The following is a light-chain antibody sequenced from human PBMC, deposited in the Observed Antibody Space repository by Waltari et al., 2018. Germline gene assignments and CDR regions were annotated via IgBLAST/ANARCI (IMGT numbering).Light chain of an antibody. CDR2: DAS. V-gene: IGKV3-20*01. CDR1: QSVSKY. Sequence: ERSPLSCRASQSVSKYLAWYQQKPGQAPRLLIYDASIRATGIPDRFSGSGWGTDFSLTISSLEPEDFAVYYCQKYGTLPATFGQGSKVQ. J-gene: IGKJ1*01. CDR3: QKYGTLPAT.